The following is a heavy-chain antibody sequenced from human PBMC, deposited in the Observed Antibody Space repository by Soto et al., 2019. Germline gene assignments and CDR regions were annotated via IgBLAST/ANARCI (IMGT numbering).Heavy chain of an antibody. D-gene: IGHD6-25*01. J-gene: IGHJ6*02. CDR3: ARVKGGAYYYGMDV. CDR1: GFTFSSYG. CDR2: IWYDGSNK. V-gene: IGHV3-33*01. Sequence: QVQLVESGGGVVQPGRSLRLSCAASGFTFSSYGMHWVRQAPGKGLEWVAVIWYDGSNKYYADSVKGRFTISRDNSKNTLYLQMNSLRAEDTAVYYCARVKGGAYYYGMDVWGQGTTVTVSS.